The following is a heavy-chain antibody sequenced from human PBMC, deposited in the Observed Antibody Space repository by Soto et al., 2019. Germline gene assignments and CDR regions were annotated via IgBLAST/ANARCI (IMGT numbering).Heavy chain of an antibody. Sequence: QVQLVESGGGVVQSGRSLRLSCAASGFSLSSYAMHWVRQAPGKGLEWVAVISCDGSNKYYADSVKGRFTISRHKSKNTLFLQMNSLRAEDTAVFYCARDSFPTTTKGLGVYLYYGVDVWGQGTTVTVSS. D-gene: IGHD3-3*01. CDR1: GFSLSSYA. V-gene: IGHV3-30-3*01. J-gene: IGHJ6*02. CDR2: ISCDGSNK. CDR3: ARDSFPTTTKGLGVYLYYGVDV.